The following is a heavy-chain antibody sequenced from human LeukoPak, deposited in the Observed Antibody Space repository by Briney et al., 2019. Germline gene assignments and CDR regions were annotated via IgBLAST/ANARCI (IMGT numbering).Heavy chain of an antibody. J-gene: IGHJ4*02. CDR2: IYYSGST. CDR1: GGSISSYY. CDR3: ARGYGDYVHYFDY. Sequence: SETLSLTCTVSGGSISSYYWSWMRQPPGKGLEWIGYIYYSGSTNYNPSLKSRVTISVDTSKNQFSLKLSSVTAADTAVYYCARGYGDYVHYFDYWGQGTLVTVSS. V-gene: IGHV4-59*08. D-gene: IGHD4-17*01.